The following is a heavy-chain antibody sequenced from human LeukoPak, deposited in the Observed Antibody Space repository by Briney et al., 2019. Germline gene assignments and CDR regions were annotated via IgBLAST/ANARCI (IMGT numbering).Heavy chain of an antibody. CDR2: IKQDGSEK. J-gene: IGHJ4*02. CDR3: AREGYSYLVYYFDY. CDR1: RFTFSSYW. D-gene: IGHD5-18*01. V-gene: IGHV3-7*01. Sequence: GGSLRVSCAASRFTFSSYWMSWVRQAPGKGLEWVANIKQDGSEKYYVDSVKGRFTISRDNAKNSLYLQMNSLRAEDTAVYYCAREGYSYLVYYFDYWGQGTLVTVSS.